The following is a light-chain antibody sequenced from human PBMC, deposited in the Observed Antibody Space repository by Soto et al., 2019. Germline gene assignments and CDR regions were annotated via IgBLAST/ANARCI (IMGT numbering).Light chain of an antibody. Sequence: EIVLTQSPGALFLSPGEGATLSCRASQIVSNNYLAWYQQKPGQAPRLLVYGASRRATGIPDRFSGSGSGTDFTLTISRLEPEDFAVYYCQQYGNSLPWTFGQGTKV. CDR2: GAS. V-gene: IGKV3-20*01. CDR1: QIVSNNY. J-gene: IGKJ1*01. CDR3: QQYGNSLPWT.